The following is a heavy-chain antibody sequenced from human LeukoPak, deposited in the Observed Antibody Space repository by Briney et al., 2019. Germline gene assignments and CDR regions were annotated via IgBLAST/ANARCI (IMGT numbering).Heavy chain of an antibody. CDR3: AKTDGDPYSWYFDL. CDR2: ISGSGGST. CDR1: GFTFSSYA. Sequence: PGGSLRLSCAASGFTFSSYAMSWVRQAPGKGLEWVSAISGSGGSTYYAHSVKGRFTISRDNSKNTLYLQMNSLRAEDTAVYYCAKTDGDPYSWYFDLWGRGTLVTVSS. J-gene: IGHJ2*01. V-gene: IGHV3-23*01. D-gene: IGHD2-15*01.